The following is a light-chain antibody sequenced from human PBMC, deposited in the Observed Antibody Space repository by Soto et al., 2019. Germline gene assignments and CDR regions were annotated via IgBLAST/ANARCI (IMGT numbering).Light chain of an antibody. CDR2: EGS. Sequence: QSALTQPASVSGSPGQSIAISCTGTSRDVGSYNLVSWYQQHPGKAPKVMIYEGSKRPSGVSDRFSGSKSGNTASLTISGLQADDEADYYCCSYAGSSTYGFGTGTKLTVL. J-gene: IGLJ1*01. CDR3: CSYAGSSTYG. CDR1: SRDVGSYNL. V-gene: IGLV2-23*01.